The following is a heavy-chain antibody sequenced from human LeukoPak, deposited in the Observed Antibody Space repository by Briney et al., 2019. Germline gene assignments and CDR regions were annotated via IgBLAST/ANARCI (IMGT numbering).Heavy chain of an antibody. V-gene: IGHV3-23*01. D-gene: IGHD3-3*01. J-gene: IGHJ5*02. Sequence: GGSLRLSCAASGFTFSSYAMSWVRQAPGKGLEWVSAISGSGGSTYYADSVKGRFTISRDNSKNTLYLQMNSLRAEDTAVYYCAKVALEGLGWLLSPDNWFDPWGQGTLVTVSS. CDR1: GFTFSSYA. CDR3: AKVALEGLGWLLSPDNWFDP. CDR2: ISGSGGST.